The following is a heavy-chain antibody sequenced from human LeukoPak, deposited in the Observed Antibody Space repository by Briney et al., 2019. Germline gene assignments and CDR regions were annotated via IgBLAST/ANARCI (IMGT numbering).Heavy chain of an antibody. CDR1: GYSFTSYW. Sequence: PGESLKISCEASGYSFTSYWIGWVRQMPGKGLEWMGIIYPGDSDTRYSPSFQGQVTISADKSITTAFLQWSSVKASDIAMYYCARQFCTNGVCYTDYWGQGTLVTVSS. J-gene: IGHJ4*02. CDR2: IYPGDSDT. D-gene: IGHD2-8*01. V-gene: IGHV5-51*01. CDR3: ARQFCTNGVCYTDY.